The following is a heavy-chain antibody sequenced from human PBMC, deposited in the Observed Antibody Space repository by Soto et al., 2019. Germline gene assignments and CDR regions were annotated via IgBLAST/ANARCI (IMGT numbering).Heavy chain of an antibody. D-gene: IGHD2-2*02. Sequence: GGSLRLSCAASGFTFSNAWMSWVRQAPGKGLEWVGRIKSKTDGGTTDYAAPVKGRFTISRDDSKNTLYLQMNSLKTEDTAVYYCTTSRLLGYCSSTSCYMGDAFDIWGQGTMVT. CDR1: GFTFSNAW. J-gene: IGHJ3*02. V-gene: IGHV3-15*01. CDR3: TTSRLLGYCSSTSCYMGDAFDI. CDR2: IKSKTDGGTT.